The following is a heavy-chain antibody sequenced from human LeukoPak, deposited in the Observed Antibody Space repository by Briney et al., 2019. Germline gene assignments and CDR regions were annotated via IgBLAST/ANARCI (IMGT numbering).Heavy chain of an antibody. V-gene: IGHV4-31*11. CDR3: VREGFGSGSPRFYY. CDR2: IYYSGST. Sequence: PSETLSLTCAVSGGSISSGGYYWSWIRQHPGKGLEWLGSIYYSGSTNYNPSLKSRITISLDTSKNQFSLQLTSVTAADTAVYYCVREGFGSGSPRFYYWGQGTLVTVST. D-gene: IGHD3-10*01. CDR1: GGSISSGGYY. J-gene: IGHJ4*02.